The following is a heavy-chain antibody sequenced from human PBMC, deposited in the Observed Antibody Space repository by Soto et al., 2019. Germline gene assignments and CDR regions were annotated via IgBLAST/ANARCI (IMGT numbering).Heavy chain of an antibody. D-gene: IGHD2-15*01. CDR3: AREQVDCSGGSCYWGTDAFDI. Sequence: ASVKVSCKASGYAYTSYAMHWVRQAPGQRLEWMGWINAGNGNTKYSQKFQGRVTITRDTSASTAYMELSSLRSEDTAVYYCAREQVDCSGGSCYWGTDAFDIWGQGTMVTVS. CDR1: GYAYTSYA. CDR2: INAGNGNT. V-gene: IGHV1-3*01. J-gene: IGHJ3*02.